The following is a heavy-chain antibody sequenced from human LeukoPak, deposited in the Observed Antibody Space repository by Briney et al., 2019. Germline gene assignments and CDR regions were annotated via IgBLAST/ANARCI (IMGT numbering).Heavy chain of an antibody. V-gene: IGHV3-74*01. CDR2: INSDGSST. J-gene: IGHJ6*02. D-gene: IGHD3-22*01. CDR3: ARNYYDSSGYYPDGYYGMDA. Sequence: GGSLRLSCAASGFTFSSYWMHWVRQAPGKGLVWVSRINSDGSSTSYADSVKGRFTISRDNAKNTLYLQMNSLRAEDTAVYYCARNYYDSSGYYPDGYYGMDAWGQGTTVTVSS. CDR1: GFTFSSYW.